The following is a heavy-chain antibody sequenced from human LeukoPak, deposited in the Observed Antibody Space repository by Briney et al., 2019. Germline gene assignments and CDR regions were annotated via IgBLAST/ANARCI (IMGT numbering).Heavy chain of an antibody. CDR3: ARRNYYDSNGYYSYYFDY. V-gene: IGHV4-59*08. J-gene: IGHJ4*02. D-gene: IGHD3-22*01. CDR2: IYYSGST. Sequence: SETLSVTCTVSGGSISSYYWSWIRQPPGKGLEWIAYIYYSGSTNYNPSLKSRVTISVDTSKNQFSLKLSSVTAADTAVYYCARRNYYDSNGYYSYYFDYWGQGTLVTVSS. CDR1: GGSISSYY.